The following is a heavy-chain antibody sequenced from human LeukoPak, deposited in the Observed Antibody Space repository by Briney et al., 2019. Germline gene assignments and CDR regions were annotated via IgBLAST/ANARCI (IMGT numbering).Heavy chain of an antibody. J-gene: IGHJ4*02. V-gene: IGHV7-4-1*02. D-gene: IGHD6-19*01. CDR1: GYNFTAYA. CDR2: ISPITGIP. Sequence: GASVKVSCKASGYNFTAYAINWVRQAPGQGLEWMGWISPITGIPTYAQGFTGRFVFSLDTSVSTAYLQISSLKAEDTAVYYCASGEGWYPTSSFDYWGQGTLVTVSS. CDR3: ASGEGWYPTSSFDY.